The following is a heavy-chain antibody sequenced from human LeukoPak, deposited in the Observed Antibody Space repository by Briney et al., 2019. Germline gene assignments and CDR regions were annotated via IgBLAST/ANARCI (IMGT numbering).Heavy chain of an antibody. V-gene: IGHV3-21*01. CDR2: ISSSSSYI. J-gene: IGHJ3*02. CDR1: GGSISSYY. Sequence: ETLSLTCTVSGGSISSYYWSWIRQHPGKGLEWVSSISSSSSYIYYADSVKGRFTISRDNAKNSLYLQMNSLRAEDTAVYYCARDGHYYDSRNAFDIWGQGTMVTVSS. CDR3: ARDGHYYDSRNAFDI. D-gene: IGHD3-22*01.